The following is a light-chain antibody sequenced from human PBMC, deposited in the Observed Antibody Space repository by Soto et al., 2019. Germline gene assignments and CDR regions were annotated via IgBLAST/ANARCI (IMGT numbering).Light chain of an antibody. Sequence: QSVLTQPASVSGSLGQSITISCTGTSIDVGGYNYVSWYQQHPGQAPKLLIYDVSHRPSGISYRFAGSKSGNTASLTVSGLQAEDEADYYCSSYTSSAALVIFGGGTQLTVL. CDR1: SIDVGGYNY. CDR3: SSYTSSAALVI. CDR2: DVS. J-gene: IGLJ2*01. V-gene: IGLV2-14*03.